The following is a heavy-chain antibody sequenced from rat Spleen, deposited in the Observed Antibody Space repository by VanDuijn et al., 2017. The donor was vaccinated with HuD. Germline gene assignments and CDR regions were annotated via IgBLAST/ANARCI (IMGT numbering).Heavy chain of an antibody. J-gene: IGHJ3*01. CDR1: GFTFGDFY. V-gene: IGHV5-29*01. CDR3: TSQGSLGWLPN. D-gene: IGHD4-4*01. Sequence: EVQLVESDGGLVQPGRSLKLSCAASGFTFGDFYMAWVRQAPAKGLEWVTTISYDGSKTYYRDSVKGRFTISRDNRKSTLYLQMDSLRSEDTATYYCTSQGSLGWLPNWGQGTLVTVSS. CDR2: ISYDGSKT.